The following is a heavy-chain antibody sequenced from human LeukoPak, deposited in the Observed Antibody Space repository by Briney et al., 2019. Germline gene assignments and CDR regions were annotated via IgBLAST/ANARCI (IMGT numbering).Heavy chain of an antibody. V-gene: IGHV1-2*02. J-gene: IGHJ3*02. D-gene: IGHD3-22*01. CDR2: INPNSGGT. CDR1: GYTFTGYY. Sequence: ASVKVACKASGYTFTGYYMHWVRQAPGQGLEWMGWINPNSGGTNYAQKFQGRVTMTRDTSISTAYMGLSRLRSDDTAVYYCARELPYDSSGYGAFDIWGQGTMVTVSS. CDR3: ARELPYDSSGYGAFDI.